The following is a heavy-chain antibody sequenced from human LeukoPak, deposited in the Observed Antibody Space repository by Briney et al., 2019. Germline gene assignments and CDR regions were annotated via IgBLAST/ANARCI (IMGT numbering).Heavy chain of an antibody. V-gene: IGHV1-18*01. J-gene: IGHJ4*02. CDR1: GYTFTSYD. CDR2: MNPNSGNT. CDR3: ARVKSRDRYFDY. Sequence: ASVKVSCKASGYTFTSYDINWVRQATGQGLEWMGWMNPNSGNTNYAQKLQGRVTMTTDTSTSTAYMELRSLRSDDTAVYYCARVKSRDRYFDYWGQGTLVTVSS.